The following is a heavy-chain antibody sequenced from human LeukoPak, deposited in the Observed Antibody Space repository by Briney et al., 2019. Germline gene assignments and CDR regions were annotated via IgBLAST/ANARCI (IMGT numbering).Heavy chain of an antibody. J-gene: IGHJ6*02. CDR2: ISGSGGST. V-gene: IGHV3-23*01. CDR1: GFTFSSYA. CDR3: AKDKGYGYNPYYYYGMDV. Sequence: GSLRLSCAASGFTFSSYAMSWVRQAPGKGLEWVSAISGSGGSTYYADSVKGRFTISRDNSKNTLYLQMNSLRAEDTAVYYCAKDKGYGYNPYYYYGMDVWGQGTTVTVS. D-gene: IGHD5-18*01.